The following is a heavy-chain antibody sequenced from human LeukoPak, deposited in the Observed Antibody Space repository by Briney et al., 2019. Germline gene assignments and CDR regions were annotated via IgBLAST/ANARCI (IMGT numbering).Heavy chain of an antibody. Sequence: SVKVSCKASGGTFSSYAISWVRQAPGQGLEWMGGIIPIFGTANYAQKFQGRVTITADESTSTAYMELSSLRSEDTAVYYCSRGSYVEYGLYYYYYMDVWGKGTTVTVSS. CDR3: SRGSYVEYGLYYYYYMDV. V-gene: IGHV1-69*13. D-gene: IGHD2-2*01. CDR1: GGTFSSYA. CDR2: IIPIFGTA. J-gene: IGHJ6*03.